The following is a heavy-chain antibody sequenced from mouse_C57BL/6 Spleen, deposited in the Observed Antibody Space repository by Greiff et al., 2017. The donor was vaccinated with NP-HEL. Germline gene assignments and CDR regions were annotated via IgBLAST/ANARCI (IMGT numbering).Heavy chain of an antibody. CDR2: ISDGGSYT. Sequence: EVKLEESGGGLVKPGGSLKLSCAASGFTFSSYAMSWVRQTPEKRLEWVATISDGGSYTYYPDNVKGRFTISRDNAKNNLYLQMSHLKSEDTAMYYCAREGSGTRAMDYWGQGTSVTVSS. J-gene: IGHJ4*01. V-gene: IGHV5-4*01. D-gene: IGHD4-1*01. CDR3: AREGSGTRAMDY. CDR1: GFTFSSYA.